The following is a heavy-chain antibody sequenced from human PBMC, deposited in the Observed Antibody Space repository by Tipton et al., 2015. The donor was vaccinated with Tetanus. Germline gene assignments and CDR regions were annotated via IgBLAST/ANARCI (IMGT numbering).Heavy chain of an antibody. Sequence: GSLRLSCAASGFMFSSYTMTWVRQAPGKGLDCVSVISSGGSTYYADSVKGRFTISRDTSTNTLYLQMNSLRVEDTAVYYCVRDGGSSGWLAYWGQGTLVTVSS. CDR3: VRDGGSSGWLAY. J-gene: IGHJ4*02. V-gene: IGHV3-53*01. D-gene: IGHD6-19*01. CDR2: ISSGGST. CDR1: GFMFSSYT.